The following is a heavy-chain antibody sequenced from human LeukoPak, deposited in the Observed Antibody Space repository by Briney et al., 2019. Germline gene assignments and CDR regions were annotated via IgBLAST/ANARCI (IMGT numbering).Heavy chain of an antibody. D-gene: IGHD5-24*01. J-gene: IGHJ4*02. Sequence: SVKVSCKASGGTFSSYAISWVRQAPGQGLEWMGGIIPIFGTANYAQKFQGRVTITADKSTSTAYMELSSLRSEDTAVYYCARDNGMDGYNDSFDYWGQGTLVTVSS. CDR1: GGTFSSYA. CDR3: ARDNGMDGYNDSFDY. CDR2: IIPIFGTA. V-gene: IGHV1-69*06.